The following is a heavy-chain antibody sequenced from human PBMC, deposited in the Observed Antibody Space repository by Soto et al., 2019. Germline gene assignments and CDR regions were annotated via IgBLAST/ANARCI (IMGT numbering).Heavy chain of an antibody. D-gene: IGHD3-16*01. Sequence: EVQLVESGGGLVQPGGSLRLSCAASGFTFSNYWMHWVRQAPGKGLVWVSRMNEDGTTIDYADSVKGRFTISRDNAKSTLYLQMNSLRXXXXXXXXXXPDLGGLXGSWGQGTLVTVSS. CDR1: GFTFSNYW. V-gene: IGHV3-74*01. CDR3: XPDLGGLXGS. CDR2: MNEDGTTI. J-gene: IGHJ5*02.